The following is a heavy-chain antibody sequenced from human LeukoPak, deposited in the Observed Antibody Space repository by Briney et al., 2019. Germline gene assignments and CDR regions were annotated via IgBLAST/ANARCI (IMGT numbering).Heavy chain of an antibody. CDR3: AGGVYSSGWYSHWYYYGMDV. V-gene: IGHV4-59*08. D-gene: IGHD6-19*01. J-gene: IGHJ6*02. CDR1: GGSISSYY. CDR2: IYYSGSN. Sequence: SETLSLTCTVSGGSISSYYWSWIRQPPGKGLEWIGYIYYSGSNNYNPSLKSRVTISVDTSKNQFSLKLSSVTAADTAVYYCAGGVYSSGWYSHWYYYGMDVWGQGTTVTVSS.